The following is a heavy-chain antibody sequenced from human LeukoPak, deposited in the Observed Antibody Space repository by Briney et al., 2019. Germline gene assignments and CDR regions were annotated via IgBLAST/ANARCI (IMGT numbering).Heavy chain of an antibody. J-gene: IGHJ4*02. CDR2: ISGSGGTT. V-gene: IGHV3-23*01. CDR1: GFTFSSYA. CDR3: AKVLRDFDWLSSFDY. D-gene: IGHD3-9*01. Sequence: PGGSLRLSCAASGFTFSSYAMSWVRQAPGKGLEWVSAISGSGGTTYYADTVKGRLTISRENPKTTLYLQRNSLRAEDTAVYYCAKVLRDFDWLSSFDYWGQGTLVTVSS.